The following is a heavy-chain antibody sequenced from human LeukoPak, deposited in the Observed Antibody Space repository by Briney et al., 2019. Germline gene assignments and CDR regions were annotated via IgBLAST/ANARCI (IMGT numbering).Heavy chain of an antibody. Sequence: GSLRLPCAASGFSFSSYWMSWVRQAPGKGLEWVAIIKQDGSERYYVDSVKGRFTTSRDNSRNSLYLQMDILRAEDTAVYYCATDNVYCSRTSCYQTFDYWGQGTLVTVPS. CDR3: ATDNVYCSRTSCYQTFDY. D-gene: IGHD2-2*01. V-gene: IGHV3-7*01. J-gene: IGHJ4*02. CDR1: GFSFSSYW. CDR2: IKQDGSER.